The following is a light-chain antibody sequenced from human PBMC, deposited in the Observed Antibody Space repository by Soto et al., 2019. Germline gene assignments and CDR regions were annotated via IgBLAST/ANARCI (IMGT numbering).Light chain of an antibody. V-gene: IGLV2-14*01. Sequence: QSALTQPASVSGSPGQSITISCTGTSSDVGGYNYVSWYQQYPGKAPKLMIYEVSDRPSGVSNRFSGSKSDNTASLTISGLLGEDEADYYCSSYTGSNTWVFGGGTKLTVL. CDR3: SSYTGSNTWV. J-gene: IGLJ3*02. CDR1: SSDVGGYNY. CDR2: EVS.